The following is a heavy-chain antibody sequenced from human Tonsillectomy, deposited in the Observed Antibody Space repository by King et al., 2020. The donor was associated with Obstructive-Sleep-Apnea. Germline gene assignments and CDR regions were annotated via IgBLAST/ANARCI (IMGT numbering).Heavy chain of an antibody. CDR2: ISDDGSNK. CDR3: ARVGQGIDYYYYGMDV. Sequence: VQLVESGGGVVQPGRSLRLSCAASGFTLSPYAMDWVRQAPGKGLEWVAVISDDGSNKYYAASVKGRFTISRDNSKNTLYLKMNSLSAEDTAVYYCARVGQGIDYYYYGMDVWGRGTTVTVSS. CDR1: GFTLSPYA. V-gene: IGHV3-30*04. D-gene: IGHD2-21*01. J-gene: IGHJ6*02.